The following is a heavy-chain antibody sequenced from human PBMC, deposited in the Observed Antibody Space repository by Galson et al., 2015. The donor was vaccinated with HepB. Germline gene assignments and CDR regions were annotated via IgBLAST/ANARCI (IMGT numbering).Heavy chain of an antibody. Sequence: VSNNNAAWYWIRQSPSRGLEWLGRTYYRAKWYSDYAVSVRSRIAINADTSKNQFSLFLNSVTPEDTAVYYCARVPGTIYYCGMDAWGQGTTVTVS. V-gene: IGHV6-1*01. D-gene: IGHD1-26*01. J-gene: IGHJ6*02. CDR1: VSNNNAA. CDR3: ARVPGTIYYCGMDA. CDR2: TYYRAKWYS.